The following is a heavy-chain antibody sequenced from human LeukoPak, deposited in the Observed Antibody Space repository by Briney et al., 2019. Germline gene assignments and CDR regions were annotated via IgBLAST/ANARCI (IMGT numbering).Heavy chain of an antibody. J-gene: IGHJ4*02. Sequence: PGGSLRLSCAASGFTFDDYAMHWVRQAPGKGLEWVSGISWNSGSIGYADSVKGRFTISRDNAKNSLYLQMNSLRAEDTALYYCAKDKGRYLHYFDYWGQGTLVTVSS. CDR3: AKDKGRYLHYFDY. CDR1: GFTFDDYA. CDR2: ISWNSGSI. D-gene: IGHD2-2*01. V-gene: IGHV3-9*01.